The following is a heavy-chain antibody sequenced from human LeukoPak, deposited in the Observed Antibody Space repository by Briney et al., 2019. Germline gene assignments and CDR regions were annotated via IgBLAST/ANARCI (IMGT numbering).Heavy chain of an antibody. CDR1: GFTFSSYS. CDR2: ISSSSSYI. CDR3: ARERTGYSSSWSHYYYYGVDV. J-gene: IGHJ6*02. D-gene: IGHD6-13*01. V-gene: IGHV3-21*01. Sequence: GGSLRLSCAASGFTFSSYSMNWVRQAPGKGLEWVSSISSSSSYIYYADSVKGRFTISRDNAKNSLYLQVNSLRAEDTAVYYCARERTGYSSSWSHYYYYGVDVWGQGTTVTVSS.